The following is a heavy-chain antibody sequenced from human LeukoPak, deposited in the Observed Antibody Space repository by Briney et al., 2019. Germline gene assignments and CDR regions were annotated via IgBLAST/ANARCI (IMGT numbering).Heavy chain of an antibody. CDR3: AKDSSSFELDY. CDR1: GFTFSSYG. Sequence: PGRSLRLSCAASGFTFSSYGMHWVRQAPGKGLEWVAVISCDGSNKYYADSVKGRFTISRDNSKNTLYLQMNSLRAEDTAVYYCAKDSSSFELDYWGQGTLVTVSS. CDR2: ISCDGSNK. V-gene: IGHV3-30*18. J-gene: IGHJ4*02. D-gene: IGHD6-6*01.